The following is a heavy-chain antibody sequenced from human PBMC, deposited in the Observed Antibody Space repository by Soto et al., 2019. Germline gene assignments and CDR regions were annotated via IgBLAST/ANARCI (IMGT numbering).Heavy chain of an antibody. J-gene: IGHJ6*03. Sequence: QVQLVQSGAEVKKPGSSVKVSCKASGGTFSSYTISWVRQAPGQGLEWMGSIIPILGIANYAQKFQGRVTITADKSTSTAYMELSSLRSEDTAVYYCASLIGYCSGGSCPRVYYYYYYMDVWGKGTTVTVSS. CDR1: GGTFSSYT. D-gene: IGHD2-15*01. CDR3: ASLIGYCSGGSCPRVYYYYYYMDV. CDR2: IIPILGIA. V-gene: IGHV1-69*02.